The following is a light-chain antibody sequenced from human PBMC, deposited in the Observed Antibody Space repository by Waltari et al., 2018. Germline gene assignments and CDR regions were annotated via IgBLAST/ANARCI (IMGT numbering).Light chain of an antibody. CDR2: GAS. CDR3: QHYVRLPVS. CDR1: QSVSRS. V-gene: IGKV3-20*01. Sequence: EIVLPQSPGTLSLSPGERATLYCRASQSVSRSLDWYQQKPGQAPRLLIYGASSRATGVPDRFSGSGSGTDFSLTISRLEPEDFAVYYCQHYVRLPVSFGQGTKVEIK. J-gene: IGKJ1*01.